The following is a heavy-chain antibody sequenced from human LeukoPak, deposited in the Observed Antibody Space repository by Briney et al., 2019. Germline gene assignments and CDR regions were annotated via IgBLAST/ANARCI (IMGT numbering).Heavy chain of an antibody. D-gene: IGHD3-10*01. V-gene: IGHV1-8*01. CDR1: GYTFTSSD. Sequence: ASVKVSCKASGYTFTSSDIKWVRQATGEGREWMGWMSPNSGDTGYAQKFQGRVTMTRDTSINTAYMELSSLRSEDTAVYYCARVGLRGSGTHHDWFDSWGQGTLITVSS. J-gene: IGHJ5*01. CDR3: ARVGLRGSGTHHDWFDS. CDR2: MSPNSGDT.